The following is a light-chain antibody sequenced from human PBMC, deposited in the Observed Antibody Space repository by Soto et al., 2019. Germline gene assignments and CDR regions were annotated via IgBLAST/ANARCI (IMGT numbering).Light chain of an antibody. CDR2: GAS. Sequence: EIVLTQSPGTLSLSPGERATLSCRASQSVSSTYLAWYQQKPGRAPGLLIYGASSRATGIPDRFSGSGSGTDFTLTISRLEPEDFAVYYCQQYGSSPPWTFGQGTKVEIK. J-gene: IGKJ1*01. CDR3: QQYGSSPPWT. CDR1: QSVSSTY. V-gene: IGKV3-20*01.